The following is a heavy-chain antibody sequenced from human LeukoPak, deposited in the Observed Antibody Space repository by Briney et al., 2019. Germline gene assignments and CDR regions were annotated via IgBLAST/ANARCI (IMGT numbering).Heavy chain of an antibody. J-gene: IGHJ3*02. CDR1: GGSISSYY. V-gene: IGHV4-59*01. CDR2: IYYSGST. CDR3: ARQGDAFDI. Sequence: PSETLSPTCTVSGGSISSYYWSWIRQPPGKGLEWIGYIYYSGSTNYNPSLKSRVTISVDTSKNQFSLKLSSVTAADTAVYYCARQGDAFDIWGQGTMVTVSS.